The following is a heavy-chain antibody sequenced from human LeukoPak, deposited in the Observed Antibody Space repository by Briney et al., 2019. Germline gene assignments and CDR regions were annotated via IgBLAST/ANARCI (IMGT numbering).Heavy chain of an antibody. CDR2: IIPILGIA. J-gene: IGHJ4*02. CDR3: ARATYYYAYSGLPTPGLSDY. V-gene: IGHV1-69*04. Sequence: ASVKVSCKASGGTFSSYAISWVRQAPGQGLEWMGRIIPILGIANYAQKFQGRVTITADKSTSTAYMELSSLRSEDTAVYYCARATYYYAYSGLPTPGLSDYWGQGTLVTVSS. D-gene: IGHD3-22*01. CDR1: GGTFSSYA.